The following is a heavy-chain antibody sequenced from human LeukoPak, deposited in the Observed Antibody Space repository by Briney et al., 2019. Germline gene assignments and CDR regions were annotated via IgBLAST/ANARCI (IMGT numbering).Heavy chain of an antibody. J-gene: IGHJ4*02. CDR2: ISYDGSNK. D-gene: IGHD5-12*01. CDR3: ARSVATIPDFDY. Sequence: GGSLRLSCAASGFTFSGYPIHWVRQAPGKGLEWVAVISYDGSNKYYADSVKGRFTISRDNSKNTLYLQMNSLRAEDTAVYYCARSVATIPDFDYWGQGTLVTVSS. CDR1: GFTFSGYP. V-gene: IGHV3-30-3*01.